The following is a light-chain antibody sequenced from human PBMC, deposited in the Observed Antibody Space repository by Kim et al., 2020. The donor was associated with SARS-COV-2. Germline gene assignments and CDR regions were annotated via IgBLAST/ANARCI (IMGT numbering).Light chain of an antibody. CDR1: QSVLYSSNNKNY. Sequence: DIVMIQSPDSLAVSLGERATINCKSSQSVLYSSNNKNYLAWYQQKPGQPPKLLIYWASTRESGVPDRFSGSGSGTDFTLTISSLQAEDVAVYYCQQYYSTPRTFGQGTKLGIK. J-gene: IGKJ2*01. V-gene: IGKV4-1*01. CDR2: WAS. CDR3: QQYYSTPRT.